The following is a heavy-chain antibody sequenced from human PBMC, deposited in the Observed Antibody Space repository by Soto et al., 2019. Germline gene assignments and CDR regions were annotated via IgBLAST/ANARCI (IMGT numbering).Heavy chain of an antibody. V-gene: IGHV3-48*01. CDR2: IISSSSTI. J-gene: IGHJ1*01. Sequence: GRAQRLSSAACDFKFIKYSMRRVLQEPMKRLERVSYIISSSSTIYYADSVKGRFTISRDNAKNSLYLQMNSLRAEDTAVYYCARDLGSSWYPEYFQHWGQGTLDTVSS. CDR3: ARDLGSSWYPEYFQH. D-gene: IGHD6-13*01. CDR1: DFKFIKYS.